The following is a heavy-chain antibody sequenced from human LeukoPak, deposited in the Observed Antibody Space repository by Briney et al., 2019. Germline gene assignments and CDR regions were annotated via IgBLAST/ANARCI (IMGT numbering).Heavy chain of an antibody. D-gene: IGHD3-10*02. J-gene: IGHJ6*04. CDR3: AGLGITMIGGV. CDR1: GLTLSSEE. Sequence: PGGSLRLSCAASGLTLSSEEVNWVRQAAGEGLGWDSSSSSSGSTKYYAESVKGRFTISRDNAKNPLYLQMNSLRAEDTAVYYCAGLGITMIGGVWGKGTTVTISS. V-gene: IGHV3-48*03. CDR2: SSSSGSTK.